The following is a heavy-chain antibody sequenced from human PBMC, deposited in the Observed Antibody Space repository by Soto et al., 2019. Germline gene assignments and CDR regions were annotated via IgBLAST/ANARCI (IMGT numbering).Heavy chain of an antibody. V-gene: IGHV4-59*11. CDR3: ARGGIWFGELTQAYNWFDP. D-gene: IGHD3-10*01. CDR1: GGSINNHH. J-gene: IGHJ5*02. Sequence: PSETLSLTCKVSGGSINNHHWSWIRQPPGKGLEWIGFISYTGSTNYNPSLNSRVTISVDTSKNQFSLKLTSVTAADTAVYYCARGGIWFGELTQAYNWFDPWGQGTLVTVSS. CDR2: ISYTGST.